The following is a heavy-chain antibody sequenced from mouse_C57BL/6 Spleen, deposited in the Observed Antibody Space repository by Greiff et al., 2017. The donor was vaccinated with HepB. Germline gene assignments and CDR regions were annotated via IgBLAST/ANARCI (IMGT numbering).Heavy chain of an antibody. Sequence: QVQLQQPGTELVKPGASVKLSCKASGYTFTSYWMHWVKQRPGKGLEWIGNINPSNGGTNYNEKFKSKATLTVDKSSSTAYMKLSSLTSEDSAVYYCARGNYGYAWFAYWGQGTLVTVSA. D-gene: IGHD2-2*01. V-gene: IGHV1-53*01. CDR3: ARGNYGYAWFAY. CDR1: GYTFTSYW. CDR2: INPSNGGT. J-gene: IGHJ3*01.